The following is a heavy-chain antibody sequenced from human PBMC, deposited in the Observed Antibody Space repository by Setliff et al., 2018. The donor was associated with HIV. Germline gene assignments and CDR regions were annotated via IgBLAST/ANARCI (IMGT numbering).Heavy chain of an antibody. CDR3: VRQPCSGGSCYSRDFDY. Sequence: LSLTCTVSGGSISTYYWTWIRQPPGKGLAWVSYISGRGDYTIYTDSVKGRFTISRDNAKKLLYLQMNSLRAEDTAVYYCVRQPCSGGSCYSRDFDYWGQGTLVTVSS. V-gene: IGHV3-11*06. CDR2: ISGRGDYT. J-gene: IGHJ4*02. CDR1: GGSISTYY. D-gene: IGHD2-15*01.